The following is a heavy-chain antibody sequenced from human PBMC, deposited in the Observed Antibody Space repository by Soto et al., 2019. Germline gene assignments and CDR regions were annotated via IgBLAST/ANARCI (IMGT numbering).Heavy chain of an antibody. D-gene: IGHD1-26*01. J-gene: IGHJ4*02. CDR2: INPKSGGT. Sequence: ASVKVSCKASGYSFTDYHIPWVRQAPGQGLEWLGRINPKSGGTSTAQKFQGWVTMTRDRSMSTVYMELTRLRSDDTAVYYCGTANNTSPFDYWGQGTMVTVSS. CDR3: GTANNTSPFDY. V-gene: IGHV1-2*04. CDR1: GYSFTDYH.